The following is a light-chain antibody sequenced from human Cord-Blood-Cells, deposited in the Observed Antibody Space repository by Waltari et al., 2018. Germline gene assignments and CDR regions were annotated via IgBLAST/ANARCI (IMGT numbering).Light chain of an antibody. CDR3: SSYTSSSVV. CDR1: SSDVGGYNY. V-gene: IGLV2-14*01. J-gene: IGLJ2*01. CDR2: EVS. Sequence: QSALTQPASVSGSPGQSITISCTGTSSDVGGYNYVSWYQQHPGKAPKLMIYEVSNRPPGVSNRFSGSKSGNTASLTISGLQAEDEADYYCSSYTSSSVVFSGGTKLTVL.